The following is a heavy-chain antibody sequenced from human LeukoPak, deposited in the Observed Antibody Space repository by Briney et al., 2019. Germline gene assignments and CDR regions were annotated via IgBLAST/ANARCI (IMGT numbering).Heavy chain of an antibody. D-gene: IGHD6-19*01. CDR1: VYTFTGYY. V-gene: IGHV1-2*02. J-gene: IGHJ4*02. CDR3: ASSSGWYYFDY. CDR2: INPNSGGT. Sequence: ASLSVSCKASVYTFTGYYVHWVRRAPGQRLEWMGWINPNSGGTKYAQKFQGRVTMTRDTSISTAYMELSRLRSDDTAVYYCASSSGWYYFDYWGQGSLVSVCS.